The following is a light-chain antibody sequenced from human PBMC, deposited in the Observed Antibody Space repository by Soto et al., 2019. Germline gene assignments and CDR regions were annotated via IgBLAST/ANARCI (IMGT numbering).Light chain of an antibody. V-gene: IGLV2-14*01. CDR3: SSYTNINTRACV. Sequence: QSALTQPASVSGSPGQSITMSCTGTSGDIGSYNRVSWYQQHPGKAPKLIIYEVTDRPSGVSNRFSGSKSGNTASLTISGLQAEDEAEYHCSSYTNINTRACVFGTGTKVTVL. J-gene: IGLJ1*01. CDR1: SGDIGSYNR. CDR2: EVT.